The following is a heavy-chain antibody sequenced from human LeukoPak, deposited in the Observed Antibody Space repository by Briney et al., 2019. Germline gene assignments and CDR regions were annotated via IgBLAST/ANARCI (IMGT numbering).Heavy chain of an antibody. J-gene: IGHJ4*02. CDR3: AREANNTMVRGASFDQ. CDR1: ADSSTRYT. Sequence: SVKVSCKPSADSSTRYTVTWVRLRPEPGLEWMGGIIPAFGITNYTQKFQGTVSITADEIRRTACIGQRSARSHGTGVCFTAREANNTMVRGASFDQWGEGTLVTVSS. D-gene: IGHD3-10*01. V-gene: IGHV1-69*01. CDR2: IIPAFGIT.